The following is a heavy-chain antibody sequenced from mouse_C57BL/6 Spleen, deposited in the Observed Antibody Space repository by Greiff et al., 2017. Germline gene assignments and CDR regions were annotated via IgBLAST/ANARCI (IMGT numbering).Heavy chain of an antibody. V-gene: IGHV14-4*01. CDR1: GFNIKDDY. J-gene: IGHJ2*01. CDR3: TRYGSSSYFDY. Sequence: EVKLMESGAELVRPGASVKLSCTASGFNIKDDYMHWVKQRPEQGLEWIGWIDPENGDTEYASKFQGKATITADTSSNTAYLQLSSLTSEDTAVYYCTRYGSSSYFDYWGQGTTLTVSS. CDR2: IDPENGDT. D-gene: IGHD1-1*01.